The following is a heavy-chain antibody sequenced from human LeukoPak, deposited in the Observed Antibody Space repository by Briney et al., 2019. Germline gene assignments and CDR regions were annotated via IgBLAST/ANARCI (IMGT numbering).Heavy chain of an antibody. V-gene: IGHV1-24*01. J-gene: IGHJ4*02. CDR2: FDPEDGET. D-gene: IGHD3-22*01. CDR1: GYTLTELS. Sequence: EASVKVSCKVSGYTLTELSMHWVRQAPGKGLEWMGGFDPEDGETIYAQKFQGRVTMTEDTSTDTAYMELSSLRSEDTAVYYCATSPHDYDSSGYPDYWGQGTLVTVSS. CDR3: ATSPHDYDSSGYPDY.